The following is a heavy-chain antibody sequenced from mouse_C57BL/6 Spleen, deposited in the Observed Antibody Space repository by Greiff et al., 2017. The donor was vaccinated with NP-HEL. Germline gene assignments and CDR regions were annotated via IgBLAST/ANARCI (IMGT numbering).Heavy chain of an antibody. CDR2: INPGSGGT. J-gene: IGHJ1*03. V-gene: IGHV1-54*01. D-gene: IGHD2-3*01. Sequence: VQLQQSGAELVRPGTSVKVSCKASGYAFTNYLIEWVKQRPGQGLEWIGVINPGSGGTNYNEKFKGKATLTADKSSSTAYMQLSSLTSEDSAVYFCARNYDGYWYFDVWGTGTPVTVSS. CDR3: ARNYDGYWYFDV. CDR1: GYAFTNYL.